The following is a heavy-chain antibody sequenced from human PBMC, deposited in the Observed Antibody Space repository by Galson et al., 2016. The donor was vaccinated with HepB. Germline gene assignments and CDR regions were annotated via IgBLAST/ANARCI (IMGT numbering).Heavy chain of an antibody. V-gene: IGHV3-21*01. CDR1: GFTFSSYS. CDR3: ARDSRATFGEPNWFDP. D-gene: IGHD3-3*01. CDR2: ISSSSSYI. J-gene: IGHJ5*02. Sequence: SLRLSCAASGFTFSSYSMNWVRQAPGKGLEWVSSISSSSSYIYYADSVKGRFTISRDNAKNSLYLQMNSLRAEDTAVYYCARDSRATFGEPNWFDPWGQGTLVIVSS.